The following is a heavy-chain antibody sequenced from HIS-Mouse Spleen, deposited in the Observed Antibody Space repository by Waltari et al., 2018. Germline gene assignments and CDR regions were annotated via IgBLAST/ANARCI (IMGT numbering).Heavy chain of an antibody. CDR3: ARRGYCSGGSCPPYYYGMDV. Sequence: QVQLVQSGAEVKKPGASVKVSFKASGYTFTSYGLSWVRQAPGQGLEWMGWISAYNGNTNYAQKLQGRVTMTTDTSTSTAYMELRSLRSDDTAVYYCARRGYCSGGSCPPYYYGMDVWGQGTTVTVSS. CDR2: ISAYNGNT. V-gene: IGHV1-18*01. J-gene: IGHJ6*02. D-gene: IGHD2-15*01. CDR1: GYTFTSYG.